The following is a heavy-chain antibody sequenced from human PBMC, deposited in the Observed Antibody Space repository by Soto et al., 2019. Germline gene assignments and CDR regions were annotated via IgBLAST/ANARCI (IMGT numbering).Heavy chain of an antibody. CDR3: GRRGFDC. Sequence: QVQLMQSGAEVKKPGASVKVSCKASGYTFTSYAINWVRQAPGQGLEWMGWISANNGDTNYAQKFQGRVTVTTDTSTSAAYMELRSLRCEVLGVYYCGRRGFDCWGQGTLVTVAS. D-gene: IGHD3-10*01. V-gene: IGHV1-18*03. CDR1: GYTFTSYA. J-gene: IGHJ4*02. CDR2: ISANNGDT.